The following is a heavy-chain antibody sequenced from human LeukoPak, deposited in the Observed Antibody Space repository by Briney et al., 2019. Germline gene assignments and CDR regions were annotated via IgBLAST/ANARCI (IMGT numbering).Heavy chain of an antibody. Sequence: ASVTVSCKASGYTFIRYYMRWARQAPGQGLEWMGIINPSGGSTSYAQKFQGRVTMTRDTSTSTVYMEMSSLRSEDTAVYYCARAHRSGYFQHWGQGTLVTVSS. V-gene: IGHV1-46*01. D-gene: IGHD3-10*01. CDR3: ARAHRSGYFQH. CDR1: GYTFIRYY. CDR2: INPSGGST. J-gene: IGHJ1*01.